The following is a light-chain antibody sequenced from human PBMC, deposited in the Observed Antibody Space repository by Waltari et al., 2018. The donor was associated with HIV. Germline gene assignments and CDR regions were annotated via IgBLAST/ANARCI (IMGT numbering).Light chain of an antibody. Sequence: DIQMTQSPSTLSASVGDRVTITCRASQSISSWLAWYQQKPGKAPKLLIYKASSLESGVPSRFSGSGSGTEFTLTISSLQPDDFATYYCQQYNSYSPGYTFGQGTKL. CDR2: KAS. V-gene: IGKV1-5*03. J-gene: IGKJ2*01. CDR1: QSISSW. CDR3: QQYNSYSPGYT.